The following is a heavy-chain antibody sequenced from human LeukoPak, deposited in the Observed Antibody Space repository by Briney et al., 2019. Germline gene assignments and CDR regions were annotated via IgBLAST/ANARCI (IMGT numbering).Heavy chain of an antibody. CDR1: GFTFGSYD. D-gene: IGHD6-19*01. J-gene: IGHJ4*02. Sequence: GGSLRLSCAASGFTFGSYDMHWVRQAPGKGLEWVSSISSSSSYIYYADSVKGRFTISRDNAKNSLYLQMNSLRAEDTAVYYCARDVIAVAAAWGQGTLVTVSS. CDR2: ISSSSSYI. CDR3: ARDVIAVAAA. V-gene: IGHV3-21*01.